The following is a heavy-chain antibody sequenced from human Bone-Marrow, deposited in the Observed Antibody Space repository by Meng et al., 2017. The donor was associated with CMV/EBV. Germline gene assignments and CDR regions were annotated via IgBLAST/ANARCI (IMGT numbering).Heavy chain of an antibody. V-gene: IGHV3-9*01. D-gene: IGHD3-3*01. CDR3: ARAGRAYYDFWSGYSHFDY. Sequence: GGSLRLSCAASGFIFDDYAMHWVRQAPGKGLEWVSGITWNSGTIGYADSVKGRFTISRGNAKNSLYLQMNSLRAEDTAVYYCARAGRAYYDFWSGYSHFDYWGQGTLVTVSS. J-gene: IGHJ4*02. CDR1: GFIFDDYA. CDR2: ITWNSGTI.